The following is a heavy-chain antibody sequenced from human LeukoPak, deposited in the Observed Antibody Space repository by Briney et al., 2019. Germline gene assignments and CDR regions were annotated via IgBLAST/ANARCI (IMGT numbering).Heavy chain of an antibody. J-gene: IGHJ6*03. CDR3: ARGSRESGGGMYSSSSVHYYYYYYMDV. CDR2: INPNSGGT. CDR1: GYTFTGNY. Sequence: ASVKVSCKASGYTFTGNYMHWVRQAPGQGLEWMGWINPNSGGTNYAQKFQGRVTMTRDTSISTAYMELSRLRSDDTAVYYCARGSRESGGGMYSSSSVHYYYYYYMDVWGKGTTVTVSS. V-gene: IGHV1-2*02. D-gene: IGHD6-6*01.